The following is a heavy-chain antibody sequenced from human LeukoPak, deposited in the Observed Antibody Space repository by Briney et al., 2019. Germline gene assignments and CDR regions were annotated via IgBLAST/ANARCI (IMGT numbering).Heavy chain of an antibody. CDR1: GGSISSYY. CDR2: IYYSGST. D-gene: IGHD5-12*01. J-gene: IGHJ3*02. CDR3: ARGGGYSAYDYGSHAFDI. Sequence: SETLSLTCTVSGGSISSYYWSWIRQPPGKGLEWIGYIYYSGSTNYNPSLKSRVTMSVDTSKNQFSLKLSSVTAADTAVYYCARGGGYSAYDYGSHAFDIWGQGTMVTVSS. V-gene: IGHV4-59*12.